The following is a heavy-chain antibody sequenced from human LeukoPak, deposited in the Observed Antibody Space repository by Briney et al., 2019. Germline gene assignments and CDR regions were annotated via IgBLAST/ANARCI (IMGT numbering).Heavy chain of an antibody. V-gene: IGHV4-59*07. D-gene: IGHD3-22*01. Sequence: PSDTVSLPCTVSGVSISSYYWSWTRHPPGKGLEGVGYIYYNGSTNYNPSLKSRVTISVDTSKNQFSLKLSSVTAADTAVYYCARSRYYDSSGWGYYYYMDVWGKGTTVTISS. CDR2: IYYNGST. J-gene: IGHJ6*03. CDR3: ARSRYYDSSGWGYYYYMDV. CDR1: GVSISSYY.